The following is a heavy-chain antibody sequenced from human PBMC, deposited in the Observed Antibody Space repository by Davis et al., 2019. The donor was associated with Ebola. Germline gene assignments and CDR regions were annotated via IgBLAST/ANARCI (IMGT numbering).Heavy chain of an antibody. CDR2: ISSSSSYI. D-gene: IGHD3-3*01. CDR3: ARGDYDFWSGHYYYYGMDV. CDR1: GFTFSSYS. Sequence: GESLKISCAASGFTFSSYSMNWVRQAPGKGLEWVSSISSSSSYIYYADSVKGRFTISRDNAKNSLYLQMNSLRAEDTAVYYCARGDYDFWSGHYYYYGMDVWGQGTTVTVSS. J-gene: IGHJ6*02. V-gene: IGHV3-21*01.